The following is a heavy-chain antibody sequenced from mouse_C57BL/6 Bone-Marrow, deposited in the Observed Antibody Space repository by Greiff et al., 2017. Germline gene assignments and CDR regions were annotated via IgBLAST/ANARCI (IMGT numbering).Heavy chain of an antibody. CDR1: GFTFSSYA. V-gene: IGHV5-4*03. CDR3: ARVPYYYGFDY. CDR2: ISDGGSYT. J-gene: IGHJ2*01. Sequence: EVKLMESGGGLVKPGGSLKLSCAASGFTFSSYAMSWVRQTPEKRLEWVATISDGGSYTYYPDNVKGRFTISRDNAKNNLYLQMSHLKSEDTAMYYCARVPYYYGFDYWGQSTTLTVSS. D-gene: IGHD1-1*01.